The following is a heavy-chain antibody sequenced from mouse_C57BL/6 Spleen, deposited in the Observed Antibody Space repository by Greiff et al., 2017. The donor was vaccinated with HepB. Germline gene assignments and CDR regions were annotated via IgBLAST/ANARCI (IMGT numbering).Heavy chain of an antibody. J-gene: IGHJ4*01. CDR3: AGDHDSGYAMDY. CDR2: IWRGGST. D-gene: IGHD2-4*01. Sequence: VQGVESGPGLVQPSQSLSITCTVSGFSLTSYGVHWVRQSPGKGLEWLGVIWRGGSTDYNAAFMSRLSITKDNPKSQVFFKMNSLQADDTAIYYCAGDHDSGYAMDYWGQGTSVTVSS. CDR1: GFSLTSYG. V-gene: IGHV2-5*01.